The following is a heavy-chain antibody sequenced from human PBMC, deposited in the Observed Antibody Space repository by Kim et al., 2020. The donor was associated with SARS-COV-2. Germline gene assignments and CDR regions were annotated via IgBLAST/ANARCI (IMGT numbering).Heavy chain of an antibody. CDR3: TTDAGGAHY. CDR1: GFTFINAW. V-gene: IGHV3-15*01. Sequence: GGSLRLSCAASGFTFINAWMNWVRQAPGKGLEWVGRIRSKSDGGTTDCDAPLKGRFIISRDDSKNTLYLQMNSLKTEDTGVYYCTTDAGGAHYWGQGALVIVSS. J-gene: IGHJ4*02. D-gene: IGHD3-10*01. CDR2: IRSKSDGGTT.